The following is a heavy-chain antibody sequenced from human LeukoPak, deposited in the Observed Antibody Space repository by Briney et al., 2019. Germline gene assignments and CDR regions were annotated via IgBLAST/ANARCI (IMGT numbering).Heavy chain of an antibody. V-gene: IGHV3-23*01. CDR3: AKDRGPLLASDAFDI. D-gene: IGHD3-3*02. J-gene: IGHJ3*02. CDR2: ISGSGGST. CDR1: GFTFSSYA. Sequence: PGGSLRLSCAASGFTFSSYAMSWVRQAPGKGLEWVSAISGSGGSTYYADSVKGRFTISRDNAKNSLYLQMNSLRAEDMALYYCAKDRGPLLASDAFDIWGQGTMVTVSS.